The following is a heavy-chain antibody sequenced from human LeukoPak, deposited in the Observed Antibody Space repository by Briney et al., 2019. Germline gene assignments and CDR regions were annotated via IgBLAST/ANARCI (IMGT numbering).Heavy chain of an antibody. CDR2: ISYDGSNK. Sequence: PGRSLRLSCAASGFTFSSYAMHWVRQAPGKGLEWVAVISYDGSNKYYADSVKGRFTISRDNSKNTLYLQVNSLRTEDTAVYYCATDIGEAGIIFAYWGQGTLVTVSS. CDR3: ATDIGEAGIIFAY. J-gene: IGHJ4*02. CDR1: GFTFSSYA. V-gene: IGHV3-30-3*01. D-gene: IGHD6-13*01.